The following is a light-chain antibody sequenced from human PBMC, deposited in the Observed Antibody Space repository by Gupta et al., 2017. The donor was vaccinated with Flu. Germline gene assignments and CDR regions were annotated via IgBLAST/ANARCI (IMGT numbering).Light chain of an antibody. Sequence: QSVLTQPPSVSGAPGPRVTISCTGTSSNIGAGYDVHWYQQLPGTAPKLLIYGNNNRPSGVPDRFSGSKSGTSASLAISGLQAEDEADYYCQSYESSLSTWVFGGGTKLTVL. V-gene: IGLV1-40*01. CDR1: SSNIGAGYD. J-gene: IGLJ3*02. CDR2: GNN. CDR3: QSYESSLSTWV.